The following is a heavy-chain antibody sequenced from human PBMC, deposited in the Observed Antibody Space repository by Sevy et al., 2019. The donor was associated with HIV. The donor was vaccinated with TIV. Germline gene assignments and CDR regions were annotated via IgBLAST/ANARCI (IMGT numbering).Heavy chain of an antibody. J-gene: IGHJ2*01. CDR3: ARAADSTIPWYFDL. CDR2: ISSSSSYI. Sequence: GSLRLSCAASGFTFSSYSMNWVRQAPGKGLEWVSSISSSSSYIYYADSVKGRFTISRDNAKNSLYLQMNSLRAEDTAVYYCARAADSTIPWYFDLWGRGTLVTVSS. V-gene: IGHV3-21*01. CDR1: GFTFSSYS. D-gene: IGHD5-12*01.